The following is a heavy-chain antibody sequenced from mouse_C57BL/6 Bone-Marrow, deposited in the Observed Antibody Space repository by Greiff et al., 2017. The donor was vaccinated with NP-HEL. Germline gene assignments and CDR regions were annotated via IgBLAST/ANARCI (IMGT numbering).Heavy chain of an antibody. D-gene: IGHD1-1*01. V-gene: IGHV1-55*01. J-gene: IGHJ2*01. CDR3: ARWRGMNSSYYFDY. CDR2: IYPGSGST. CDR1: GYTFTSYW. Sequence: VQLHQPGAELVKPGASVKMSCKASGYTFTSYWITWVKQRPGQGLEWIGDIYPGSGSTNYNEKFKSKATLTVDTSSSTAYMQLSSLTSEDSAVYYCARWRGMNSSYYFDYWGQGTTLTVSS.